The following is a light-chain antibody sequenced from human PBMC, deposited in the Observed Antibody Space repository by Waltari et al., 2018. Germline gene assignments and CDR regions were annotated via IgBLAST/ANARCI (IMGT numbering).Light chain of an antibody. CDR2: RIS. CDR1: PSRVHRDGNTH. V-gene: IGKV2-30*02. J-gene: IGKJ2*01. CDR3: MQGTHWPYT. Sequence: DVVMTQSPLPLPVTLGQPASISCKSRPSRVHRDGNTHLTWYHQRPGHAPRRLIYRISSRDSGVPDRFSGSGSGTDFTLKISRVEAEDVGVYYCMQGTHWPYTFGPGTRLDIK.